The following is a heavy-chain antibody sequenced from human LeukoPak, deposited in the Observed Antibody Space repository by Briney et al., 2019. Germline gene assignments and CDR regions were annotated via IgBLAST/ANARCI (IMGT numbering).Heavy chain of an antibody. V-gene: IGHV1-18*01. Sequence: ASVKVSCKASGYTFSNYAINWVRQAPGQGLEWMGWISTYNGNTNYAQKLQDRVTMTTDTSTSTAYMELRSLRSDDTAMYYCARVLDPRGHLDFWGQGTLVTVSS. D-gene: IGHD3-10*01. CDR2: ISTYNGNT. J-gene: IGHJ4*02. CDR1: GYTFSNYA. CDR3: ARVLDPRGHLDF.